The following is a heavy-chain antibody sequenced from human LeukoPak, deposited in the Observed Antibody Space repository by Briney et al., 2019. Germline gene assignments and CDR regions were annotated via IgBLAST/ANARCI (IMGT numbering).Heavy chain of an antibody. CDR2: IWYDGSNK. CDR1: GFTFSSYG. V-gene: IGHV3-33*01. Sequence: GGSLRLSCAASGFTFSSYGMHWVRQAPGKGLEWVAVIWYDGSNKYYADSVKGRFTISRDNSKNTLYLQMNSLRAEDTAVYYCASVSIAYYYDSSGLDYWGQGTLVTVSS. J-gene: IGHJ4*02. CDR3: ASVSIAYYYDSSGLDY. D-gene: IGHD3-22*01.